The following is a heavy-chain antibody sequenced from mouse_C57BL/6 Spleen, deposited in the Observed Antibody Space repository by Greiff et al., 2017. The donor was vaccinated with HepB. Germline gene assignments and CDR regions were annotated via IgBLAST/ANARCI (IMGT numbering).Heavy chain of an antibody. V-gene: IGHV1-53*01. D-gene: IGHD3-2*02. CDR3: ARGETAQATFPFAY. CDR2: INPSNGGT. Sequence: QVQLKQPGTELVKPGASVKLSCKASGYTFTSYWMHWVKQRPGQGLEWIGNINPSNGGTNYNEKFKSKATLTVDKSSSTAYMQLSSLTSEDSAVYYCARGETAQATFPFAYWGQGTLVTVSA. J-gene: IGHJ3*01. CDR1: GYTFTSYW.